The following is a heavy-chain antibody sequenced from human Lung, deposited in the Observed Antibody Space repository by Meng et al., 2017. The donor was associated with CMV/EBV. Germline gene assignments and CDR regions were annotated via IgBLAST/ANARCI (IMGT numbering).Heavy chain of an antibody. J-gene: IGHJ4*02. Sequence: AVPGTSISTSNWWSWVRQPPGKGLEWIGEVYHSGYTNYNPSLKSRVTMSVDRSKNQFSLKLSSVTAADTAVYYCARVTEYGGNCFDSWGQGTLVTVSS. CDR2: VYHSGYT. CDR1: GTSISTSNW. V-gene: IGHV4-4*02. D-gene: IGHD4/OR15-4a*01. CDR3: ARVTEYGGNCFDS.